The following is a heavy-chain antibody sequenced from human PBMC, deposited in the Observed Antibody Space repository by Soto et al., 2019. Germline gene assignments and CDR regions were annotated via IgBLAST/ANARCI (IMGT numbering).Heavy chain of an antibody. V-gene: IGHV3-33*01. J-gene: IGHJ1*01. D-gene: IGHD6-19*01. CDR3: AREIAVAGTLGYFQH. Sequence: GGSLRLSCAASGFTFSSYGMHWVRQAPGKGLEWVAVIWYDGSNKYYADSVKGRFTISRVNSKNTLYLQMNSLRAEDTAVYYCAREIAVAGTLGYFQHWGQGTLVTVSS. CDR1: GFTFSSYG. CDR2: IWYDGSNK.